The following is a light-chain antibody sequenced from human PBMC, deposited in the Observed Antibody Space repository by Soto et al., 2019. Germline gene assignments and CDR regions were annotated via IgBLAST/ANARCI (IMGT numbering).Light chain of an antibody. V-gene: IGLV4-60*03. CDR1: SGHSSYI. J-gene: IGLJ3*02. CDR2: LEGSGSY. Sequence: PVLTQSSSASASLGSSVKLTCTLSSGHSSYIIAWHQQQPGKAPRYLMKLEGSGSYNKVSGVPDRFSGSSSGADRYLTISNLQSEDEADYYCETWDSNTRVFGGGTKLTVL. CDR3: ETWDSNTRV.